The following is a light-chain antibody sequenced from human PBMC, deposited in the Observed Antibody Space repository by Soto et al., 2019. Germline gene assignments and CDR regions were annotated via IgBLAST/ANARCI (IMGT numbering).Light chain of an antibody. Sequence: EIVLTQSPATLSLSPGERATLSCRASQSVSNFFVWYQQKRGQAPRLLIYDASKRATGIPARFSGSGSGTDXTXTISSLEPEDFAVYYCQQRLNWPLTFGGGTTVEIK. CDR3: QQRLNWPLT. CDR1: QSVSNF. V-gene: IGKV3-11*01. CDR2: DAS. J-gene: IGKJ4*01.